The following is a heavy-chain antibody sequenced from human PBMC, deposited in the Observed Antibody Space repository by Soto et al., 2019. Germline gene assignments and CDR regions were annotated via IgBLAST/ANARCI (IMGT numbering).Heavy chain of an antibody. V-gene: IGHV4-34*01. CDR3: ARFSGSYYYAMDV. Sequence: PSETLSLTCAVYGGSFSGYYWSWIRQPPGKGLEWIGEINHSGVTNYKPSLKRRVTISVDTSKNQFSLQLNSVTAADTALYYCARFSGSYYYAMDVWGQGSTVT. J-gene: IGHJ6*02. CDR1: GGSFSGYY. CDR2: INHSGVT. D-gene: IGHD6-19*01.